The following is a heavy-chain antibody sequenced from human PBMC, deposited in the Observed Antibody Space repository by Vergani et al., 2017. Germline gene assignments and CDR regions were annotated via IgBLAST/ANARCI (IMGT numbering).Heavy chain of an antibody. CDR1: GFTFSSYA. Sequence: EVQLLESGGGLVQPGGSLRLSCAASGFTFSSYAMSWVRQAPGKGLEWVSAISGSGGSTYYADSVKGRFTISRDNSKNTLFLQMNSLRAEDTAVYYCAKGGDMDWGSTGYYYYYYMDVWGKGTTVTVSS. CDR2: ISGSGGST. CDR3: AKGGDMDWGSTGYYYYYYMDV. D-gene: IGHD3/OR15-3a*01. J-gene: IGHJ6*03. V-gene: IGHV3-23*01.